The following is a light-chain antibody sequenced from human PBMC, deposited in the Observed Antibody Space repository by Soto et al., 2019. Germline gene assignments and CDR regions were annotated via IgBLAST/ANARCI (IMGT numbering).Light chain of an antibody. CDR3: QQYNNWPPPGIT. Sequence: DIVLTQSPGTLSLSPGERATLSCRASQSVTTNLAWYQQKPGQAPRLLIYGASTRATGIPARFSGSGSGTEFTLTISSLQSEDFAVYYCQQYNNWPPPGITFGQGTRLEI. CDR2: GAS. V-gene: IGKV3-15*01. CDR1: QSVTTN. J-gene: IGKJ5*01.